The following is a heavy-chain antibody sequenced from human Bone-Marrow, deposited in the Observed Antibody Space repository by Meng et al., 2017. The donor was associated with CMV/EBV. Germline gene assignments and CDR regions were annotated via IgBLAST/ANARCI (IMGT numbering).Heavy chain of an antibody. CDR1: GGSISSSNW. CDR3: VTFDFWSGYYTVGRFAY. J-gene: IGHJ4*02. Sequence: SETLSLTCAVSGGSISSSNWWSWVRQPPGKGLEWIGEIYHSGSTNYNPSLKSRVTISVDKSKNQFSLKLSSVTAADTDVYYCVTFDFWSGYYTVGRFAYWGQGHLVHVYS. D-gene: IGHD3-3*01. CDR2: IYHSGST. V-gene: IGHV4-4*02.